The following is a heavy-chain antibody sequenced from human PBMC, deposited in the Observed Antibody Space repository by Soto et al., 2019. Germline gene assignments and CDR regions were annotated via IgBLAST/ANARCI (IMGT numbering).Heavy chain of an antibody. CDR1: GYTFTSYY. CDR2: INPSGGST. J-gene: IGHJ6*02. V-gene: IGHV1-46*01. CDR3: ARDLRRDIVVVVAARSNSYYYYGMDV. Sequence: ASVKVSCKASGYTFTSYYMHWVRQAPGQGLEWMGIINPSGGSTSYAQKFQGRVTMTRDTSTSTVYMELSSLRSEDTAVYYCARDLRRDIVVVVAARSNSYYYYGMDVWGQGTTVTVSS. D-gene: IGHD2-15*01.